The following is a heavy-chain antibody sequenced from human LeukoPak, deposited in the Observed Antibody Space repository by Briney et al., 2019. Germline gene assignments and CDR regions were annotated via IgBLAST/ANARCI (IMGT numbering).Heavy chain of an antibody. V-gene: IGHV4-39*07. J-gene: IGHJ3*02. CDR2: IYYSGST. Sequence: SETLSLTCTVSGGSISSSSYYWGWIRQPPGKGLEWIGSIYYSGSTYYNPSLKSRVTISVDTSKNQFSLKLSSVTAADTAVYYCARGAAGLNDAFDIWGQGTMVTVSS. CDR3: ARGAAGLNDAFDI. D-gene: IGHD6-13*01. CDR1: GGSISSSSYY.